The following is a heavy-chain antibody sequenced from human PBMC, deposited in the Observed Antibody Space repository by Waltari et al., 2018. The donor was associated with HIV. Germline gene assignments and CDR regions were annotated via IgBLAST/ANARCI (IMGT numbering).Heavy chain of an antibody. Sequence: QVQLQESGPGLVKPSQTLSLTCTVSGGSISSGSYYWSWIRQPAGKGLEWIGRIYTSGSTNYNPSLKSRVTISVDTSKNQFSLKLSSVTAADTAVYYCARSVAGRYYFDYWGQGTLVTVSS. J-gene: IGHJ4*02. CDR3: ARSVAGRYYFDY. CDR2: IYTSGST. V-gene: IGHV4-61*02. CDR1: GGSISSGSYY. D-gene: IGHD6-19*01.